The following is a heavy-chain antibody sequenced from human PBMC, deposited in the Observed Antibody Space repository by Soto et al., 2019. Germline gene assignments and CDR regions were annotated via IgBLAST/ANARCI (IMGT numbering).Heavy chain of an antibody. J-gene: IGHJ4*02. D-gene: IGHD4-17*01. V-gene: IGHV4-34*01. CDR1: GGSFSGYY. CDR2: INHSGST. Sequence: SETLSLTXAVYGGSFSGYYWSWIRQPPGKGLEWIGEINHSGSTNYNPSLKSRVTISVDTSKNQFSLKLSSVTAADTAVYYCARVGDYGDYEIDYWGQGTLVTVSS. CDR3: ARVGDYGDYEIDY.